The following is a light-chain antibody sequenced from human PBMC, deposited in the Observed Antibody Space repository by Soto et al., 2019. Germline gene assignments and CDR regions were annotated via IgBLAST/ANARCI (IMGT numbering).Light chain of an antibody. Sequence: DFQMTQSPSSLSASVGDRVTITCRASQGIGDDLGWYQQRPGEAPKRLIYGASILPSGVPSRFSGSGSGTEFTLTISGLQPEDFATYFCLEYNTYPFTFGGGTKVEIK. CDR3: LEYNTYPFT. CDR2: GAS. V-gene: IGKV1-17*01. CDR1: QGIGDD. J-gene: IGKJ4*01.